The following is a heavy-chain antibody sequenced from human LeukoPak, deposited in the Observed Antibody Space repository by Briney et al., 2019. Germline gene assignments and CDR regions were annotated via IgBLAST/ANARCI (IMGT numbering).Heavy chain of an antibody. CDR1: GHTFTSYY. Sequence: ASVKVSCKASGHTFTSYYMHWVRQAPGQGLEWMGIINPSGGSTSYAQKFQGRVTMIRDTSTSTVYMELSSLRSEDTAVYYCARGTSHHYYDSSGYPYPFDYWGQGTLVTVSS. J-gene: IGHJ4*02. D-gene: IGHD3-22*01. CDR3: ARGTSHHYYDSSGYPYPFDY. V-gene: IGHV1-46*01. CDR2: INPSGGST.